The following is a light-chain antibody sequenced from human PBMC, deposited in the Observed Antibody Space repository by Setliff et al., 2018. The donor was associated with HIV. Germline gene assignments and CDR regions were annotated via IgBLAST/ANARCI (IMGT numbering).Light chain of an antibody. Sequence: SVLTQPPSVSAAPGQKVTISCFGSSSNIGPNYVSWYQQVPGTAPKLIIYDNYKRPSGIPDRFSGSKSGTSGTLAITGLQTGDEADYYCGTWDNSLNHARVFGGGTKVTVL. CDR1: SSNIGPNY. J-gene: IGLJ3*02. CDR3: GTWDNSLNHARV. CDR2: DNY. V-gene: IGLV1-51*01.